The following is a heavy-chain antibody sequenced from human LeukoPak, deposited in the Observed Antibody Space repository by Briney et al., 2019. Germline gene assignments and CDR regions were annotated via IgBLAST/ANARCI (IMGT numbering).Heavy chain of an antibody. Sequence: GGSLRLSCVASGFTFSSYSMNWVRQAPGKGLEWVSYITRSSSAKFYADSVKGRFTISRDNAENLLYLQMNSLRAEDTAVYYCGSSSMTTSLYDYWGQGTLVTVSS. V-gene: IGHV3-48*01. CDR2: ITRSSSAK. CDR1: GFTFSSYS. CDR3: GSSSMTTSLYDY. D-gene: IGHD4-11*01. J-gene: IGHJ4*02.